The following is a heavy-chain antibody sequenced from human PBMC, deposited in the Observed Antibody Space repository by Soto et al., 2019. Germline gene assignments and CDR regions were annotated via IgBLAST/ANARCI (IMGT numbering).Heavy chain of an antibody. Sequence: QVQLQESGPGLVKPSGTLSLTCTVSGAYISSTSSGAWWSWVRQPPGKGLEWIGEIYHSGSTNYNPSLKSRVIMSVDKSKNQFSLRLSSVTAADTAVYYCAKMVGATLVDHWGQGTLVTVSS. D-gene: IGHD1-26*01. CDR3: AKMVGATLVDH. V-gene: IGHV4-4*02. J-gene: IGHJ4*02. CDR1: GAYISSTSSGAW. CDR2: IYHSGST.